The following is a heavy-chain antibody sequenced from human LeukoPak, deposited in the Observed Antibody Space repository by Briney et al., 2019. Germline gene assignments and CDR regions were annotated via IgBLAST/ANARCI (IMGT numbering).Heavy chain of an antibody. CDR2: IRGIGGGT. CDR1: GISLGNYG. Sequence: PGRCVRLFHALSGISLGNYGMSWARLDAGDWLGCVTVIRGIGGGTNYAYSVKGRFTISRDNPKNTLYLQMNRLRAEDTAVYFCAKRGVVIRVILVGFHKEAYYFDSWGQGALVTVSS. D-gene: IGHD3-22*01. J-gene: IGHJ4*02. CDR3: AKRGVVIRVILVGFHKEAYYFDS. V-gene: IGHV3-23*01.